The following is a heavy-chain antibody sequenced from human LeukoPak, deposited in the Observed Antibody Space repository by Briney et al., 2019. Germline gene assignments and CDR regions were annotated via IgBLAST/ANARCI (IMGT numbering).Heavy chain of an antibody. Sequence: SETLSLTCTVSGGSISSYYWSWIRQPPGKGLEWIGYIYYCGSTNYNPCLKSRVTVSDDTSTNQFSLKLSSVPAADTAVYYCARTYVVAAAGPYFDYWGQGTLVTVSS. CDR2: IYYCGST. CDR1: GGSISSYY. J-gene: IGHJ4*02. V-gene: IGHV4-59*01. CDR3: ARTYVVAAAGPYFDY. D-gene: IGHD6-13*01.